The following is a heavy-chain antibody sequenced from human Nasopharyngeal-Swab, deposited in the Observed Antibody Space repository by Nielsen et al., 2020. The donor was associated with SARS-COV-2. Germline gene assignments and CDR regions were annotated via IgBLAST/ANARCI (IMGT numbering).Heavy chain of an antibody. V-gene: IGHV3-30-3*01. Sequence: GESLKISYAASGFTFSSYAMHWVRQAPGKGLEWVAVISYDGSNKYYADSVKGRFTISRDNSKNTLYLQMNSLRAEDTAVYYCARDCCQLPLYYLDYWGQGTLVTVSS. CDR3: ARDCCQLPLYYLDY. J-gene: IGHJ4*02. D-gene: IGHD2-2*01. CDR2: ISYDGSNK. CDR1: GFTFSSYA.